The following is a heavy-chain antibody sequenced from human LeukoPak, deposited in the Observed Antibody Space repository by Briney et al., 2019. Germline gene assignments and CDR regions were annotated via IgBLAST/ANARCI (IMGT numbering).Heavy chain of an antibody. CDR3: ARVSCSSTCCPRRDALDV. V-gene: IGHV4-59*01. Sequence: PSETLSLTCTVSGGSMSPYHWGWIRQPPGKGLEWTGYIYYSGSTNYNPSLKSRVTISVDTSKNQFSLKLTSVTTADTAVYYCARVSCSSTCCPRRDALDVWGQGTMVTVSS. J-gene: IGHJ3*01. CDR1: GGSMSPYH. D-gene: IGHD2-2*01. CDR2: IYYSGST.